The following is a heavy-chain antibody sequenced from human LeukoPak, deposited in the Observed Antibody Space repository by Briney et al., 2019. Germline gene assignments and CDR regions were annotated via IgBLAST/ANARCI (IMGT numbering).Heavy chain of an antibody. V-gene: IGHV3-23*01. CDR2: ISGSGGIT. CDR1: GFTFSSYA. J-gene: IGHJ4*02. CDR3: AKKFCDSGCPNRWDS. Sequence: PGGSLRLSCAASGFTFSSYAMSWVRQAPGKGLEWVSVISGSGGITFYADSVKGRFTISRDNSNNTLFLQMNSLRVEDTAVYYCAKKFCDSGCPNRWDSWGQGTLVTVSS. D-gene: IGHD3-22*01.